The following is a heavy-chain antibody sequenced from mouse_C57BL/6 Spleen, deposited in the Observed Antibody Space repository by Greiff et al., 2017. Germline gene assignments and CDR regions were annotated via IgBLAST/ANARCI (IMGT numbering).Heavy chain of an antibody. D-gene: IGHD2-3*01. CDR1: GYSITSGYY. J-gene: IGHJ2*01. Sequence: EVQLQQSGPGLVKPSQSLSLTCSVTGYSITSGYYWNWIRQFPGNKLEWMGYISYDGSNNYNPSLKNRTSITRDTSTNQFFLKLNSVTTEDTATYYCARDDGYYYFDYWGQGTTLTVSS. CDR3: ARDDGYYYFDY. CDR2: ISYDGSN. V-gene: IGHV3-6*01.